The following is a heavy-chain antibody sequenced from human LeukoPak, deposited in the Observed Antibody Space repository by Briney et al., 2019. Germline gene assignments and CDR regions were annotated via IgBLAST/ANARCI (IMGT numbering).Heavy chain of an antibody. V-gene: IGHV4-39*07. CDR3: ARRYYDILTGYSYLFDS. Sequence: PSETLSLTCTVSGGSISSGSYYWGWIRQPPGKGLEWIGSIYYSGRTNYNPSLKSRVTISVDTSKNQFSLKLSSVTAADTAVYYCARRYYDILTGYSYLFDSWGQGTLVTASS. CDR2: IYYSGRT. J-gene: IGHJ4*02. D-gene: IGHD3-9*01. CDR1: GGSISSGSYY.